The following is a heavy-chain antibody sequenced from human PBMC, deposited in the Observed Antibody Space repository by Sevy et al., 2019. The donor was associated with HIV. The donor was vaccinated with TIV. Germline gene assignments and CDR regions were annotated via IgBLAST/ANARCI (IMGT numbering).Heavy chain of an antibody. V-gene: IGHV5-51*01. CDR1: GYSFTSYW. J-gene: IGHJ4*02. CDR3: ARRNYYDSSGLFDY. CDR2: IYPSDSDT. Sequence: GESLKISCKGSGYSFTSYWIGWVRQTPGKGLEWMGIIYPSDSDTRYSPSFQGQVTISADNSVSTAYLQWSSLKASDTAMYHCARRNYYDSSGLFDYWGQGTLVTVSS. D-gene: IGHD3-22*01.